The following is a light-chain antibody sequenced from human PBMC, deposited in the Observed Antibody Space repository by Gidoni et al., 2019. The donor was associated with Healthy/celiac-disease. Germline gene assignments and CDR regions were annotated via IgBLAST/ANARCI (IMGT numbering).Light chain of an antibody. J-gene: IGLJ2*01. CDR1: KLGDKY. Sequence: SYELTQPPSGSVSPGQTASITCSGDKLGDKYACWYQQKPGQSPVRVIYKDSKRPSGIPERFSGSNSGNTATLTISGTQAMDEADYYCQAWDSSTHVVFGGGTKLTV. CDR2: KDS. V-gene: IGLV3-1*01. CDR3: QAWDSSTHVV.